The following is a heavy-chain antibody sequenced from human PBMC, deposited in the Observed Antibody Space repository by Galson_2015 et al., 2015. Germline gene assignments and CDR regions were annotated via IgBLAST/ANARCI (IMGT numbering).Heavy chain of an antibody. D-gene: IGHD5-12*01. V-gene: IGHV1-2*06. J-gene: IGHJ4*02. Sequence: SVKVSCKASGYTFTGYYMHWVRQAPGQGLEWMGRINPNSGGTNYAQKFQGRVTMTRDTSISTAYMELSRLRSDDTAVYYCARDALAWLRYFDYWGQGTLVTVSS. CDR2: INPNSGGT. CDR3: ARDALAWLRYFDY. CDR1: GYTFTGYY.